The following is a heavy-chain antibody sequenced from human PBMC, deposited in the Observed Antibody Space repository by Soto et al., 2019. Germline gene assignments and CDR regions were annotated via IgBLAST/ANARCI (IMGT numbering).Heavy chain of an antibody. D-gene: IGHD6-13*01. Sequence: GGSLRLSCAASGFTFSDYYMSWIRQAPGKGLEWVSYISSSGGTIYYADSVKGRFTISRDNAKNSLYLQMNSLRAEDTAVYYCARPSSSWNSYYYYYMDVWGKGTTVTVSS. CDR2: ISSSGGTI. CDR1: GFTFSDYY. V-gene: IGHV3-11*01. CDR3: ARPSSSWNSYYYYYMDV. J-gene: IGHJ6*03.